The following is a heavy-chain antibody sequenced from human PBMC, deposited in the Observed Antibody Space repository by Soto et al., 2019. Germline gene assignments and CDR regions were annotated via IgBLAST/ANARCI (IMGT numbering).Heavy chain of an antibody. CDR3: AREPVEITMIVVVTGAFDY. Sequence: SQTLSLPCAISEDSVSSNSAAWNWIRQSPSRGLEWLGRTYYRSKWYNDYAVSVKSRITINPDTSKNQFSLQLNSVTPEDTAVYYCAREPVEITMIVVVTGAFDYWGQGTLVTVSS. D-gene: IGHD3-22*01. CDR2: TYYRSKWYN. CDR1: EDSVSSNSAA. V-gene: IGHV6-1*01. J-gene: IGHJ4*02.